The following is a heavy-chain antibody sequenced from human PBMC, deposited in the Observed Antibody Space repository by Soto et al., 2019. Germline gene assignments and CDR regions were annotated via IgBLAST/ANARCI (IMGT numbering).Heavy chain of an antibody. CDR2: ISSSSTI. CDR3: AREFFYDY. CDR1: GFTFSNYN. D-gene: IGHD3-3*01. V-gene: IGHV3-48*02. J-gene: IGHJ4*02. Sequence: AGGSLRLSCAASGFTFSNYNMNWVRQAPGKGLEWVSYISSSSTIYYADSVKGRFTISRDNAKNSLYLQMNSLRDDDTAVYCCAREFFYDYWGQGTLVTVSS.